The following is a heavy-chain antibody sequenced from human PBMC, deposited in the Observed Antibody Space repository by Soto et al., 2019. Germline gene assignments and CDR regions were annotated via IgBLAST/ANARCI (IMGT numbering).Heavy chain of an antibody. Sequence: QVQLVQSGAEVNKPGSSVKVSCKASGGTFSSYAISWVRQAPGQGLEWLGGIIPIFGTANYAQKFQGRVTITADESTSTAYMELSSLRSEDTAVYYCARDPCGGSCPADWFDPWGQGTLVTVSS. CDR3: ARDPCGGSCPADWFDP. CDR1: GGTFSSYA. D-gene: IGHD2-15*01. J-gene: IGHJ5*02. V-gene: IGHV1-69*12. CDR2: IIPIFGTA.